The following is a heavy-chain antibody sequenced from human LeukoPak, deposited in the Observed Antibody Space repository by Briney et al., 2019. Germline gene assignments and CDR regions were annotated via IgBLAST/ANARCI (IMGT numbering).Heavy chain of an antibody. CDR2: INPNSGGT. J-gene: IGHJ4*02. V-gene: IGHV1-2*02. CDR3: ARARDPYSGSCFDY. CDR1: GYTFTGYY. D-gene: IGHD1-26*01. Sequence: ASVKVSCKASGYTFTGYYMHWVRQAPGQGLEWMGWINPNSGGTNYAQKFQGRVTMTRDTSISTAYMELSRLRSDDTAVYYCARARDPYSGSCFDYWGQGTLITVSS.